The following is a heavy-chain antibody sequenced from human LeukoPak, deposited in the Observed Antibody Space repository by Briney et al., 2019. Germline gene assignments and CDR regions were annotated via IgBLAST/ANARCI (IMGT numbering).Heavy chain of an antibody. D-gene: IGHD4-23*01. CDR3: ARDLARGTTGVY. CDR2: INPNSGGT. V-gene: IGHV1-2*02. Sequence: GASVTVSCKASGYTFTGYYMHWVRQAPGQGLEWMGWINPNSGGTNYAQEFQGRVTMTRDTSISTAYMELSRLRSDDTAVYYCARDLARGTTGVYWGQGTLVTVPS. J-gene: IGHJ4*02. CDR1: GYTFTGYY.